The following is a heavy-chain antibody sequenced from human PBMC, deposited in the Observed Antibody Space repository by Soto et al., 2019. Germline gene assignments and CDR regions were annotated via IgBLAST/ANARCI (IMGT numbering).Heavy chain of an antibody. D-gene: IGHD2-15*01. CDR3: ARIIVVGSVDV. CDR2: ISYDGSNK. Sequence: PGGSLRLSCAASGFTFSSYAMHWVRQAPGKGLEWVAVISYDGSNKYYADSVKGRFTISRDNSKNTLYLQMNSLRAEDTAVYHCARIIVVGSVDVWGQGTTVTVSS. V-gene: IGHV3-30-3*01. J-gene: IGHJ6*02. CDR1: GFTFSSYA.